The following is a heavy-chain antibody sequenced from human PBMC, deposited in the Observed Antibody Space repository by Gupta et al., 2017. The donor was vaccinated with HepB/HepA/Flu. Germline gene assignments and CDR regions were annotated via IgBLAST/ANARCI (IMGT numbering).Heavy chain of an antibody. D-gene: IGHD3-16*01. CDR3: ARDDSDADPVED. V-gene: IGHV3-33*01. J-gene: IGHJ4*02. CDR2: RWYDGNKK. Sequence: QVQLVESGGGVVQPGRSLRLSCAASGFTFSSFGMHWVRQAPGKGLEGGAGRWYDGNKKDDEDSGKGRFTISRDNSRSTLYLQMTSLRDEDTALYYCARDDSDADPVEDGGQGTMVSVSP. CDR1: GFTFSSFG.